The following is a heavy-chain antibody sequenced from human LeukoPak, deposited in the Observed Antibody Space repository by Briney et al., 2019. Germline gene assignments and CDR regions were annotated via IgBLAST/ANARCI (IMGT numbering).Heavy chain of an antibody. D-gene: IGHD5-18*01. V-gene: IGHV3-21*01. J-gene: IGHJ4*02. Sequence: GGSLRLSCAASGFTFSSYSMNWVRQAPGKGLEGVSSISSSSSYIYYADSVKGRFTISRDNAKSSLYLQMNSLRAEDTAVYYCASGIQLWLSDYWGQGTLVTVSS. CDR1: GFTFSSYS. CDR3: ASGIQLWLSDY. CDR2: ISSSSSYI.